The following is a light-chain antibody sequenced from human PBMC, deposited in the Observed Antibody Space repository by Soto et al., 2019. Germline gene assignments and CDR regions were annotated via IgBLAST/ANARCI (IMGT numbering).Light chain of an antibody. V-gene: IGKV3-15*01. CDR1: QSISIN. Sequence: DIVMTQSPATLSVSPGERVTLSCRASQSISINLAWYQQKPGQAPRLLIYGASTSATGIPARCSGSGSGTEFTLTISSLQSEDFAVYYCQQFNNWPPWTFGPGTKVVIK. CDR3: QQFNNWPPWT. CDR2: GAS. J-gene: IGKJ1*01.